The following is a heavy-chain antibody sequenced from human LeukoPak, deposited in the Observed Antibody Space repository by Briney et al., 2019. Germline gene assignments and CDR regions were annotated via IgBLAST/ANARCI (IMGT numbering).Heavy chain of an antibody. D-gene: IGHD6-13*01. CDR3: ARDGTAAGLYFDL. CDR2: IRQDGSEK. V-gene: IGHV3-7*01. Sequence: GGSLRLSCEVSGFTFTDYWMNWVRQAPGKGPEWVASIRQDGSEKTYVDPVKGRFTISRDNTKNSLSLQLNGLRAGDTAVYYCARDGTAAGLYFDLWGQGTLVTVSS. CDR1: GFTFTDYW. J-gene: IGHJ4*01.